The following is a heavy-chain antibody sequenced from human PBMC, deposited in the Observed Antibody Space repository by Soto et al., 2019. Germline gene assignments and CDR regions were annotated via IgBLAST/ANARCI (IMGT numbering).Heavy chain of an antibody. CDR3: ARLGDIVVVPAAMAYRIAAAGPNLPYYYYGMDV. V-gene: IGHV3-21*01. CDR2: ISSSSSYM. Sequence: GGSLRLSCAASGFTFSSYSMNWVRQAPGKGLEWVSSISSSSSYMYYADSVKGRFTISRDNAKNSLYLQMNSLRAEDTAVYYCARLGDIVVVPAAMAYRIAAAGPNLPYYYYGMDVWGQGTTVTVSS. D-gene: IGHD2-2*01. CDR1: GFTFSSYS. J-gene: IGHJ6*02.